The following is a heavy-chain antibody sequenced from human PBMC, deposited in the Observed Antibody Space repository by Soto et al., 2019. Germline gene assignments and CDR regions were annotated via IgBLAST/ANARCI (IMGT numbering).Heavy chain of an antibody. Sequence: APVEPSCEECGGRFSSYTSCWVRQAPGQGLEWMGRIIPILGIANYAQKFQGRVTITADKSTSTAYMELSSLRSEDTAVYYCARGIDWSGLITAYNWFDPWGQGTLVTVSS. CDR3: ARGIDWSGLITAYNWFDP. CDR1: GGRFSSYT. D-gene: IGHD3-3*01. V-gene: IGHV1-69*02. CDR2: IIPILGIA. J-gene: IGHJ5*02.